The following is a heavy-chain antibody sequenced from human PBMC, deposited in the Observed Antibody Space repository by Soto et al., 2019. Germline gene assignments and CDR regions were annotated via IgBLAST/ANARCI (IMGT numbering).Heavy chain of an antibody. CDR3: ARTAAAGPFDY. CDR2: IIPILGIA. D-gene: IGHD6-13*01. V-gene: IGHV1-69*02. Sequence: SVKVSCKASGGPLNTYTISWVRQAPGQGLEWMGRIIPILGIANYAQKFQGRVTITADKSTSTAYMELSSLRSEDTAVYYCARTAAAGPFDYWGQGTLVTVSS. CDR1: GGPLNTYT. J-gene: IGHJ4*02.